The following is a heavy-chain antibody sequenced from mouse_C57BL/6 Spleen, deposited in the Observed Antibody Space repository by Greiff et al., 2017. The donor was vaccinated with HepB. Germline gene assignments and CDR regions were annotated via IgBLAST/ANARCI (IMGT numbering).Heavy chain of an antibody. Sequence: DVQLVESGGGLVKPGGSLKLSCAASGFTFSDYGMHWVRQAPEKGLEWVAYISSGSSTIYYADTVKGRFTISRDNAKNTLFLQMTSLRSEDTAMYYCASRTTVVAPYWYFDVWGTGTTVTVSS. D-gene: IGHD1-1*01. J-gene: IGHJ1*03. CDR1: GFTFSDYG. CDR3: ASRTTVVAPYWYFDV. CDR2: ISSGSSTI. V-gene: IGHV5-17*01.